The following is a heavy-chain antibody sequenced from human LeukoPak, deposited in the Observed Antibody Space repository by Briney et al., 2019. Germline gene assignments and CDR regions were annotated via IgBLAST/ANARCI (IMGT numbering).Heavy chain of an antibody. J-gene: IGHJ4*02. CDR3: AIVGLGSSWYNDY. V-gene: IGHV3-21*01. D-gene: IGHD6-13*01. CDR1: GFTFIRYN. Sequence: KAGGSLRLSCAASGFTFIRYNMNWVRQAPGKGLEWVSSITSGSTYIYYADSVKGRFTISRDNAKNSLYLQMNSLRDDDTAVYYCAIVGLGSSWYNDYWGQGTLVTVSS. CDR2: ITSGSTYI.